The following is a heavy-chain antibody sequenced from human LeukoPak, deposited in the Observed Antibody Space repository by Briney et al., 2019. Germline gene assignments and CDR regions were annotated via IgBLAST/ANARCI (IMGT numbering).Heavy chain of an antibody. CDR1: GFTFSSYS. J-gene: IGHJ4*02. CDR2: ISSSSSYI. D-gene: IGHD5-12*01. Sequence: GGSLRLSCAASGFTFSSYSMNWVRQAPGKGLEWVSSISSSSSYIYYADSVKGRFTISRDNAKNSLYLQMNSLRAEDTAVYYCARALYSGYGLDYWGQGTLVTVSS. CDR3: ARALYSGYGLDY. V-gene: IGHV3-21*01.